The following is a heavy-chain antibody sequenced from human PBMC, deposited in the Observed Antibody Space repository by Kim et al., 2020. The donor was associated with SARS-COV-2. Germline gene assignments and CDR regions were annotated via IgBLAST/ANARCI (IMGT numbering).Heavy chain of an antibody. CDR1: GFMFRGYW. CDR2: TKEDGSEA. D-gene: IGHD2-15*01. CDR3: ARAGGFCSGGACYTAHDF. J-gene: IGHJ4*02. Sequence: GGSLRLSCVASGFMFRGYWMSWVRQAPGKGLEWVASTKEDGSEAYYVDSVKGRFTISRDNARNTLYLQMNSLRADDTAVYYCARAGGFCSGGACYTAHDFCGEGTLATVSS. V-gene: IGHV3-7*03.